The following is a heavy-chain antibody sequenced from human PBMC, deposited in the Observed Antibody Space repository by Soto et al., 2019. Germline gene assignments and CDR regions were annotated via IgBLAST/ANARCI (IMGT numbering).Heavy chain of an antibody. CDR3: ASVRGGYYSAMDV. Sequence: QVQLQESGPGLVTPSVTLSLTCAVSGGSISSSNWWSWVRQPPGKGLEWIGEIYHSGSTNYNPSLKSRVTISVDKSKNQCSLKLSSVTAADTAVYYCASVRGGYYSAMDVWGKGTTVTVSS. J-gene: IGHJ6*04. CDR1: GGSISSSNW. V-gene: IGHV4-4*02. CDR2: IYHSGST. D-gene: IGHD3-10*02.